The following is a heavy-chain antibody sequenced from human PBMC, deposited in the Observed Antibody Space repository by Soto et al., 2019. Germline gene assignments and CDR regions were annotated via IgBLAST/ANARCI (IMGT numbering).Heavy chain of an antibody. D-gene: IGHD3-10*01. V-gene: IGHV1-69*01. CDR1: GGTFTSCP. CDR3: ARESGDYGRPYFDY. CDR2: IRPTFETT. Sequence: VQLVQSGAEVKKPGSSVKVSCKASGGTFTSCPFSWVRQAPGQGLEWMGGIRPTFETTNYAQKVRGRLTITADESTTTAYMALTSLTSEDTAVYFCARESGDYGRPYFDYWGQGTLVTVSS. J-gene: IGHJ4*02.